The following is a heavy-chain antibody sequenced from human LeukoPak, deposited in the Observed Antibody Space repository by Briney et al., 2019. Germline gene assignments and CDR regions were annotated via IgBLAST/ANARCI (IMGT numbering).Heavy chain of an antibody. J-gene: IGHJ4*02. CDR2: INHSGST. Sequence: SETLSLTCTVSGGSISSYYWSWIRQPPGKGLEWIGEINHSGSTNYNPSLKSRVTISVDTSKNQFSLKLSSVTAADTAVYYCARLRFRGLWFGELYYFDYWGQGTLVTVSS. CDR1: GGSISSYY. V-gene: IGHV4-34*01. D-gene: IGHD3-10*01. CDR3: ARLRFRGLWFGELYYFDY.